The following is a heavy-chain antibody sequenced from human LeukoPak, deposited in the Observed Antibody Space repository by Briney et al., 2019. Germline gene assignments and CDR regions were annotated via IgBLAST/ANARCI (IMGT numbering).Heavy chain of an antibody. CDR3: ARDDWGDYWYFDL. J-gene: IGHJ2*01. CDR2: INPNSGGT. Sequence: ASVKVSCKASGYTFTGYYMHWVRQAPGQGLEWMGRINPNSGGTNYAQKFQGRVTMTRDTSISTAYMELSRLRSDDTAVDYCARDDWGDYWYFDLWGRGTLVTVSS. V-gene: IGHV1-2*06. D-gene: IGHD3-9*01. CDR1: GYTFTGYY.